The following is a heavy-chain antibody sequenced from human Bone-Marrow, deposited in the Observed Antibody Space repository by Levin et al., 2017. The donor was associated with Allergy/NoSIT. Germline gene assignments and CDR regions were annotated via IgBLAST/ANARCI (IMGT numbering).Heavy chain of an antibody. J-gene: IGHJ4*02. CDR1: GFTFSSYA. Sequence: GESLKISCAASGFTFSSYAMSWVRQAPGKGLEWVSAISGSGGSTYYADSVKGRFTISRDNSKNTLYLQMNSLRAEDTAVYYCAKRSGVGGSGSYYVDYWGQGTLVTVSS. V-gene: IGHV3-23*01. CDR2: ISGSGGST. D-gene: IGHD3-10*01. CDR3: AKRSGVGGSGSYYVDY.